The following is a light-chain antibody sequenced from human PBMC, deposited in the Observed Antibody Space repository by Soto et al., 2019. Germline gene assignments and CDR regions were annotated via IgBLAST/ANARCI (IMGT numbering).Light chain of an antibody. CDR3: GAWDDRLNGYV. J-gene: IGLJ1*01. CDR2: SHN. V-gene: IGLV1-44*01. Sequence: QSVLTQPPSASGTPGQRVTISCSGISSNIGSNPVNWFQQLPGSAPKLLIYSHNQRPSGVPDRFSGSKSGTSASLAISGLQSEDEAAYYCGAWDDRLNGYVFGTGNKLTVL. CDR1: SSNIGSNP.